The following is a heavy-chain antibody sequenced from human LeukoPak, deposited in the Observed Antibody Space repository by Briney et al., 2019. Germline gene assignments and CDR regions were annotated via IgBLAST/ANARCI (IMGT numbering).Heavy chain of an antibody. D-gene: IGHD1-1*01. CDR1: GFTFSSYG. CDR3: AKGGLTNDY. V-gene: IGHV3-30*18. Sequence: PGGSLRLSCAASGFTFSSYGMHWVRQAPGKGLEWVAVISYDGSNKYYADSVKGRFTISRDNSKNTLYLQMNSLRAEDTAVYYCAKGGLTNDYWGQGTLVTVSS. J-gene: IGHJ4*02. CDR2: ISYDGSNK.